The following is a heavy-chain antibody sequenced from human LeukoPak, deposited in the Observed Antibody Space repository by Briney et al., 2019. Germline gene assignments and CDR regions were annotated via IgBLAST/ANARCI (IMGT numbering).Heavy chain of an antibody. Sequence: SETLSLTCTVSGGSISSSSYYWGWIRQPPGKGLEWIGSIYYSGSTYYNPSLKSRVTISVDTSKNQFSLKLSSVTAADTAVYYCARSTYYYDSSGYYRIEYFQHWGQGTLVTVSS. V-gene: IGHV4-39*07. D-gene: IGHD3-22*01. J-gene: IGHJ1*01. CDR3: ARSTYYYDSSGYYRIEYFQH. CDR1: GGSISSSSYY. CDR2: IYYSGST.